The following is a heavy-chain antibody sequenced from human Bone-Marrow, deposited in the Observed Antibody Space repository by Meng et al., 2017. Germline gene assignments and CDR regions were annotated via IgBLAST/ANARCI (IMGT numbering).Heavy chain of an antibody. Sequence: GESLKISWAASGFNFSDYYMSWIRQAPGKGLEWVSYISSSGSTIYYPDSVKGRFTISRDHAKDSLYLQMNSLRAEDTAVYYCAGTLWFGEYGWFDPWGQGTLVTVSS. V-gene: IGHV3-11*04. D-gene: IGHD3-10*01. CDR2: ISSSGSTI. CDR1: GFNFSDYY. CDR3: AGTLWFGEYGWFDP. J-gene: IGHJ5*02.